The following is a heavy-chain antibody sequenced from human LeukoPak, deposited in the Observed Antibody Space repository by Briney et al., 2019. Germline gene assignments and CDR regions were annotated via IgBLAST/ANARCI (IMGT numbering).Heavy chain of an antibody. V-gene: IGHV3-74*01. CDR2: INNDGSTT. Sequence: GGSLRLPCAASGFPFANTWMHWVRQAPGKGLVWVSLINNDGSTTNYADSVKGRFTISRDNAKNTVYLQMNSLRAEDTAVYYCAIGGTYGSGSWGQGTLVTVSS. J-gene: IGHJ4*02. CDR3: AIGGTYGSGS. D-gene: IGHD3-10*01. CDR1: GFPFANTW.